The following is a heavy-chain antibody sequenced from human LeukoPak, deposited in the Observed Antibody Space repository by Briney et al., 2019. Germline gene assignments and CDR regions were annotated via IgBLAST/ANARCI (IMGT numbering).Heavy chain of an antibody. CDR3: ARGLDYYDSSGYYYSY. Sequence: ASVKVSCKASGYTFTSYYMHWVRQAPGQGLEWMGIINPSGGSTSYAQKFQGRVTMTRNTSISTAYMELSSLRSEDTAVYYCARGLDYYDSSGYYYSYWGQGTLVTVSS. CDR1: GYTFTSYY. J-gene: IGHJ4*02. V-gene: IGHV1-46*01. CDR2: INPSGGST. D-gene: IGHD3-22*01.